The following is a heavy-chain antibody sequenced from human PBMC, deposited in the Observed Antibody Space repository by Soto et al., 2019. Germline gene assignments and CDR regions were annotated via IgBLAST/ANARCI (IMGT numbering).Heavy chain of an antibody. CDR3: ARGNPKLRGVFDF. CDR2: VYYGGTA. Sequence: SETLSLTGSVSGASLSSGGYSWSWFRRPPGKALEWIAYVYYGGTASYNPSLKSRVTISVDSSKNQFSLTVKSVTAADTAAYLCARGNPKLRGVFDFLGRGTQVTVCS. CDR1: GASLSSGGYS. D-gene: IGHD3-10*01. V-gene: IGHV4-30-2*01. J-gene: IGHJ4*02.